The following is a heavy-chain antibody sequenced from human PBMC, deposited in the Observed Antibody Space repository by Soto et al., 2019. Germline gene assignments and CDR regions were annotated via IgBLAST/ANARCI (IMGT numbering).Heavy chain of an antibody. J-gene: IGHJ4*02. CDR3: AGGRAGPGSYHFDY. D-gene: IGHD3-22*01. V-gene: IGHV1-18*01. CDR1: GYTFTSYG. CDR2: ISGSNGNT. Sequence: QVQLVQSGAEVKKPGASVKVSCKASGYTFTSYGWVRQAPGQGLEWMGWISGSNGNTNYAQKLQGRVTMTTDTSTSTAYIEPRGLRSDEPGGYYCAGGRAGPGSYHFDYWGQGTLVTVSS.